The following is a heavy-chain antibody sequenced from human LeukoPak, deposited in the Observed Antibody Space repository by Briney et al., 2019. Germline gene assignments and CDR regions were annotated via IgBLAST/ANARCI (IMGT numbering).Heavy chain of an antibody. CDR2: IYYSGST. V-gene: IGHV4-39*01. J-gene: IGHJ4*02. D-gene: IGHD5-18*01. Sequence: KPSETLSLTCTVSGGSISSSSYYWGWIRQPPGKGLEWIGSIYYSGSTYYNPSLKSRVTISVDTSKNQFSLKLSSVTAADTAVYYCARLVYSYGYGGGNSVAPLFDYWGQGTLVTVSS. CDR3: ARLVYSYGYGGGNSVAPLFDY. CDR1: GGSISSSSYY.